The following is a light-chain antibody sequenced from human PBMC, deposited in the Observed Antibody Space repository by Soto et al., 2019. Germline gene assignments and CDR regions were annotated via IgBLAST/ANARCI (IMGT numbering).Light chain of an antibody. CDR2: GAS. J-gene: IGKJ5*01. Sequence: EIVMTQSPATLSVSPGERATLSCGASQSVRRNLAWYQQRPGQAPRLLIYGASTRATGIPARFSGSGSGTEFTLTIRSLQSEDFAVYYCQQYNDWPPAITFGQGTRLEIK. V-gene: IGKV3-15*01. CDR3: QQYNDWPPAIT. CDR1: QSVRRN.